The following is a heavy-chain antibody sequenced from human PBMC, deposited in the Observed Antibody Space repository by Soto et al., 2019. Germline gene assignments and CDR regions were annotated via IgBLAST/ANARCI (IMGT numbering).Heavy chain of an antibody. J-gene: IGHJ6*03. V-gene: IGHV3-11*01. CDR2: IRGSGVTR. CDR1: GFIFSDHY. D-gene: IGHD5-18*01. CDR3: ARILFVSVGWIQVESYYYYYMDV. Sequence: QVQVVESGGGLVKPGGSLRLSCAASGFIFSDHYMTRIRQAPGKGLEWISDIRGSGVTRYNAASVTGRFTISRENAKNSLSLQMNNLRAEHTAVYYRARILFVSVGWIQVESYYYYYMDVWGKGTTVTVSS.